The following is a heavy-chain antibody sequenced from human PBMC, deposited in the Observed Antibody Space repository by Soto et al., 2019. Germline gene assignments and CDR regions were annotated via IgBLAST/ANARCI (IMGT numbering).Heavy chain of an antibody. V-gene: IGHV4-59*08. CDR2: IYYSGST. D-gene: IGHD2-2*01. CDR1: GGSISSYY. J-gene: IGHJ6*03. Sequence: ASETLSLTCTVSGGSISSYYWSWIRQPPGKGLEWIGYIYYSGSTNYNPSLKSRVTISVDTSKNQFSLKLSSVTAADTAVYYCARLGGYCSSTSCYAGAYYYYYYMDVWGKGTTVTVSS. CDR3: ARLGGYCSSTSCYAGAYYYYYYMDV.